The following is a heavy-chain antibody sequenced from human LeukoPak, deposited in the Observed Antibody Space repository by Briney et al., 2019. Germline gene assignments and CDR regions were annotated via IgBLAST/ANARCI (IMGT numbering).Heavy chain of an antibody. CDR1: GGSISSGGYS. CDR2: NYHSGST. J-gene: IGHJ4*02. V-gene: IGHV4-30-2*01. Sequence: SETLSLTCAVSGGSISSGGYSWTWIRQPPGKGLEWIGYNYHSGSTYYNPSLKSRVTISGDRSKNQFSLKLTSVAAADTAVYYCARANGDYDPFDYWGQGTLVTVSS. D-gene: IGHD4-17*01. CDR3: ARANGDYDPFDY.